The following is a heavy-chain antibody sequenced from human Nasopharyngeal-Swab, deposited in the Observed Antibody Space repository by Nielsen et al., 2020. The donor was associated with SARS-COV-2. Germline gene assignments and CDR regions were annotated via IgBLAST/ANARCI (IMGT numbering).Heavy chain of an antibody. Sequence: GGSLRLSCGVSGFTFSHYWMSWVRQAPGKGLEWVANIKHDGSQKNYVDSVKGRFTISRDNAKNSLYLQMNSLRAEDTAVYYCARGSSSSFWYFDLWGRGTLVTVSS. CDR3: ARGSSSSFWYFDL. CDR2: IKHDGSQK. D-gene: IGHD6-6*01. V-gene: IGHV3-7*01. CDR1: GFTFSHYW. J-gene: IGHJ2*01.